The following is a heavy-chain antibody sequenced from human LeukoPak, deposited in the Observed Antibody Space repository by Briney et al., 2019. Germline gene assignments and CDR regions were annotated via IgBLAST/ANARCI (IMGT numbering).Heavy chain of an antibody. CDR1: GGSISSGDYY. CDR3: ARDPSSGWYTGYFDL. D-gene: IGHD6-19*01. CDR2: IYHSGST. Sequence: SETLSLTCTVSGGSISSGDYYWSWIRQPPGKGLEWIGEIYHSGSTNYNPSLKSRVIISVDKSKNQFSLKLSSVTAADTAVYYCARDPSSGWYTGYFDLWGRGTLVTVSS. J-gene: IGHJ2*01. V-gene: IGHV4-61*08.